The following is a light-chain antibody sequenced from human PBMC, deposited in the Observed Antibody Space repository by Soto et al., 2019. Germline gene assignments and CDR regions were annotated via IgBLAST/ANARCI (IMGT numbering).Light chain of an antibody. Sequence: EIVLTQSPGTLSLSPGERATLSCRASQSVSSSYLAWYQQKPGQAPRLLIYGASSRATGIPDRFSGSGSGTDFTLTISRLEPEDFAVYYCQQYGSSRWPFGQGTKVEIK. CDR3: QQYGSSRWP. V-gene: IGKV3-20*01. J-gene: IGKJ1*01. CDR1: QSVSSSY. CDR2: GAS.